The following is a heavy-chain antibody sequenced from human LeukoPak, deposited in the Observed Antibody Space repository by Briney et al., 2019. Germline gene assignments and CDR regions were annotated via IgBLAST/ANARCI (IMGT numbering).Heavy chain of an antibody. V-gene: IGHV4-4*07. CDR1: GGSISSYY. J-gene: IGHJ5*02. Sequence: SETLSLTCTVSGGSISSYYWSWIRQPAGKGLEWIGRIYTSGSTNYNPSLESRVTMSVDTSKNQFSLKLSSVTAADTAVYYCARERLVVVVPAANLNWFDPWGQGTLVTVSS. D-gene: IGHD2-2*01. CDR2: IYTSGST. CDR3: ARERLVVVVPAANLNWFDP.